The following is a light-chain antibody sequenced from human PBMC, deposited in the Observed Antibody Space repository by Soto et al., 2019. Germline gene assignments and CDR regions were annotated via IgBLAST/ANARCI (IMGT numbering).Light chain of an antibody. CDR1: QSVRSY. V-gene: IGKV3-11*01. CDR3: QQRSNWPPT. Sequence: EIVLTQSPATLSLSPGERATLSCRASQSVRSYLAWYQQKHGQAPRLLIYDASNRATGIPARFSGGGSGTDFTLTISSLEPEDFAVYYCQQRSNWPPTFGQGTTLEIK. J-gene: IGKJ2*01. CDR2: DAS.